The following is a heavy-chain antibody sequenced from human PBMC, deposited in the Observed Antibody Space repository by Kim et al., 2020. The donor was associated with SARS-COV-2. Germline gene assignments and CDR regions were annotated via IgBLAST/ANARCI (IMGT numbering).Heavy chain of an antibody. V-gene: IGHV4-39*01. CDR3: ARHSYGSGSQNWFDP. CDR1: GGSISSSSYY. J-gene: IGHJ5*02. Sequence: SETLSLTCTVSGGSISSSSYYWGWIRQPPGKGLEWIGSIYYSGSTYYNPSLKGRVTISVDTSKNQFSLKLSPVNAADTAVYYCARHSYGSGSQNWFDPWGQGTLVTVSS. CDR2: IYYSGST. D-gene: IGHD3-10*01.